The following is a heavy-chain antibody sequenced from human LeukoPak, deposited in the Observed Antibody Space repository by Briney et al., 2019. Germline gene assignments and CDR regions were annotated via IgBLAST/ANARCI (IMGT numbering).Heavy chain of an antibody. Sequence: ASVTVSCKASGYTFTDYYVHWVRQAPGQGLEWMGRINAKSGDANAAQRFQGRVTMTRVTSITTAYLELSRLRSDDTAVYYCARDELYNGYYSVKYHYNGMDVWGQGTTVTVSS. D-gene: IGHD3-3*01. V-gene: IGHV1-2*06. CDR1: GYTFTDYY. CDR3: ARDELYNGYYSVKYHYNGMDV. CDR2: INAKSGDA. J-gene: IGHJ6*02.